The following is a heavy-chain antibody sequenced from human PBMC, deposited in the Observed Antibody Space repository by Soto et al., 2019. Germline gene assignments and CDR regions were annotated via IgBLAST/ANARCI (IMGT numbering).Heavy chain of an antibody. V-gene: IGHV4-30-4*01. CDR2: IYYSGST. D-gene: IGHD3-10*01. CDR3: ARHVGDGWFGEFTTYMDV. Sequence: SETLSLTCTVSGGSISSGDYYWSWIRQPPGKGLEWIGYIYYSGSTYYNPSLKSRVTISVDTSKNQFSLKLSSVTAADTAVYYCARHVGDGWFGEFTTYMDVWGKGTTVTVSS. CDR1: GGSISSGDYY. J-gene: IGHJ6*03.